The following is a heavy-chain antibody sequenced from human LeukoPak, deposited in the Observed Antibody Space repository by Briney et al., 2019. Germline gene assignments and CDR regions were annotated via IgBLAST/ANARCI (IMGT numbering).Heavy chain of an antibody. CDR2: INTSNGNT. Sequence: GASVKVSCKASGYSFINYGINWVRLAPGQGLEWMGWINTSNGNTNFAQKFQGRVTMTTDTSTSTAYMELRSLRSDDTAVYYCARIHQSITIFGVVIDAFDTWGQGTMVTVSS. V-gene: IGHV1-18*01. D-gene: IGHD3-3*01. CDR1: GYSFINYG. J-gene: IGHJ3*02. CDR3: ARIHQSITIFGVVIDAFDT.